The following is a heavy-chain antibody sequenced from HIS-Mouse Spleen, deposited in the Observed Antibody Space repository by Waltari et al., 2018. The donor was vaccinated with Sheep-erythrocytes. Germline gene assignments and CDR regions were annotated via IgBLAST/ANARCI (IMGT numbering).Heavy chain of an antibody. D-gene: IGHD3-3*01. CDR1: GFTFSSYA. CDR2: ISYDGSNK. Sequence: LRLSCAASGFTFSSYAMHWVRQAPGKGLEWVAVISYDGSNKYYADSVKGRFTISRDNSKNTLYLQMNSLRAEDTAVYYCARDLLDRTISLNYWGQGTLVTVSS. CDR3: ARDLLDRTISLNY. J-gene: IGHJ4*02. V-gene: IGHV3-30-3*01.